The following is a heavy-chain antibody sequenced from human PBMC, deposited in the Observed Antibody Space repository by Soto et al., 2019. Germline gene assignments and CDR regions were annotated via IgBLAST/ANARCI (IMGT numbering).Heavy chain of an antibody. J-gene: IGHJ4*02. Sequence: GGYLRLSCAASGFIFSNYNMHWVRQAPGKGLEWVSYISSSSNTIYYADSVKGRFTIPRDNAKNSLYLQMNSLRAEDTAVYYCARPSCGGDCYSPVYWGQGTLVTVSS. V-gene: IGHV3-48*01. D-gene: IGHD2-21*02. CDR1: GFIFSNYN. CDR3: ARPSCGGDCYSPVY. CDR2: ISSSSNTI.